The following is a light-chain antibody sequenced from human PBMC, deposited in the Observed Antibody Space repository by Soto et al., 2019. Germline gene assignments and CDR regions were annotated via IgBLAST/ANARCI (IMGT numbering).Light chain of an antibody. CDR2: GAS. CDR3: QQYGSSLLT. Sequence: EIVLTQSPGTLSLSPGERATLSCRASQSVSSSYLAWYQQKPGQAPRLLIYGASSRATGIPDRFSGSGSGTDFTLTISRLEPEDFAVYYCQQYGSSLLTFGXGTKV. J-gene: IGKJ4*01. CDR1: QSVSSSY. V-gene: IGKV3-20*01.